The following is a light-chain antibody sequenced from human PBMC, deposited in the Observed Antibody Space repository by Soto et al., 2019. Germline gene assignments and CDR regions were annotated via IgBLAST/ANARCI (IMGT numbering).Light chain of an antibody. CDR3: GSYTSRSTLGV. CDR2: DVS. J-gene: IGLJ2*01. CDR1: SSDVGGYNY. V-gene: IGLV2-14*01. Sequence: QSVLTQPASVSGSPGQSITISCTGTSSDVGGYNYVSWYQQHPGKAPKLMIYDVSNRPSGVSNRFSGSNSGNTASLTSSGREAEYEAEYYCGSYTSRSTLGVFGGGTQVTVL.